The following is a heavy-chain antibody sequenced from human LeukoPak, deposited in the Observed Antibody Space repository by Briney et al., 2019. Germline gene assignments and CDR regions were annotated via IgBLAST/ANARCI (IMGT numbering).Heavy chain of an antibody. CDR1: GGSFSGYY. Sequence: SETLSHTCAVYGGSFSGYYWSWIRQPPGKGLEWIGEINHSGSTNYNPSLNSRVTISVDTPKNQFSLKLSSVTAADTAVYYFASTVISGYRIDYWGQGTLVTVSS. V-gene: IGHV4-34*01. CDR2: INHSGST. CDR3: ASTVISGYRIDY. J-gene: IGHJ4*02. D-gene: IGHD3-22*01.